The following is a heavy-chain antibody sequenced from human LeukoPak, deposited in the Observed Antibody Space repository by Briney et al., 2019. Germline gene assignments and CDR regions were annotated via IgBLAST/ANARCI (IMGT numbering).Heavy chain of an antibody. CDR3: AREDIVLMVYAMPYYYGMDV. CDR2: IKQDGSEK. V-gene: IGHV3-7*01. D-gene: IGHD2-8*01. Sequence: GGSLRLSCAASGFTFSSYWMSWVRQAPGKGLEWVANIKQDGSEKYYVDSVKGRFTISRDNAKNSLYLQMNSLRAEDTAVYYCAREDIVLMVYAMPYYYGMDVWGQGTTVTVSS. J-gene: IGHJ6*02. CDR1: GFTFSSYW.